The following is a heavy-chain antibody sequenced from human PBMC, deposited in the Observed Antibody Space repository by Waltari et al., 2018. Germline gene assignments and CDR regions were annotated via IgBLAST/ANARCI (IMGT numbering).Heavy chain of an antibody. J-gene: IGHJ3*02. D-gene: IGHD1-7*01. V-gene: IGHV4-59*01. CDR2: IYYSGST. CDR1: GGSISSYY. CDR3: ARVGITGTGGAFDI. Sequence: QVQLQESGPGLVKPSETLSLTCTVSGGSISSYYWSWIRQPPGKGLEWIGYIYYSGSTNYNPSLKSRVTISVDTSKNQFSLKLSSVTAADTAVYYCARVGITGTGGAFDIWGQGTMVTVSS.